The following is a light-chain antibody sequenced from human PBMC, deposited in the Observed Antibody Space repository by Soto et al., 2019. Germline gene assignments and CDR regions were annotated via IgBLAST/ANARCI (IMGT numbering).Light chain of an antibody. CDR2: DAA. J-gene: IGKJ4*01. Sequence: DIQMTQSPSTLSASVADRVTIACRASQAISGYLAWYQRKPGKAPKLLIYDAANLQTGVSSRFSGSGSGIEFTLTINSLQPDDFATYYCPQYSSYPLTFGGGTKVEIK. CDR3: PQYSSYPLT. V-gene: IGKV1-5*01. CDR1: QAISGY.